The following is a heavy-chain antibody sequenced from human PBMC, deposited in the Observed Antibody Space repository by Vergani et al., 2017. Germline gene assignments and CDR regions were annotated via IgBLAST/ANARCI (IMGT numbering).Heavy chain of an antibody. Sequence: QLQLQESGPGLVKPSETLSLTCTVSGGSISSSSYYWGWIRQPPGKGLEWIGSIYYSGSTYYNPSLKSRVTISVDTSKNQFSLKLSSVTAADTAVYYCARRGVEMATTSGMDVWGQGTTVTVSS. CDR2: IYYSGST. J-gene: IGHJ6*02. CDR1: GGSISSSSYY. CDR3: ARRGVEMATTSGMDV. V-gene: IGHV4-39*01. D-gene: IGHD5-24*01.